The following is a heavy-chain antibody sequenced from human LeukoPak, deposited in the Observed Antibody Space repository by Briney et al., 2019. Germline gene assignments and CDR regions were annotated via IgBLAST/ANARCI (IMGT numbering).Heavy chain of an antibody. CDR2: INHSGST. CDR3: ARDRGERGSSWSLPAHGFDI. J-gene: IGHJ3*02. V-gene: IGHV4-34*01. D-gene: IGHD6-13*01. Sequence: SETLSLTCAVYGGSFSGYYWSWIRQPPGKGLEWIGEINHSGSTNYNPSLKSRVTISVDTSKNQFSLKLSSVTAADTAVYYCARDRGERGSSWSLPAHGFDIWGQGTMVTVSS. CDR1: GGSFSGYY.